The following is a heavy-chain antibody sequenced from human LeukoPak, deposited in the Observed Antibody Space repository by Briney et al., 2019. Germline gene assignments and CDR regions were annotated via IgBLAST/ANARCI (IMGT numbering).Heavy chain of an antibody. CDR1: GLTFSNYW. CDR3: ARDPTGNDAFDI. CDR2: INEDGSEK. Sequence: GGSLRLSCAASGLTFSNYWMSWVRQAPGKGLEWVANINEDGSEKHYVASVKGRFTISRDNAKNSLYLQMYSLRADDTAVYYCARDPTGNDAFDIWGQGTMVTVSS. V-gene: IGHV3-7*05. D-gene: IGHD1-1*01. J-gene: IGHJ3*02.